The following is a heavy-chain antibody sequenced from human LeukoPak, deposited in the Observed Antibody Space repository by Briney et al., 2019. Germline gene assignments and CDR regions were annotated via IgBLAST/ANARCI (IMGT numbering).Heavy chain of an antibody. J-gene: IGHJ6*02. D-gene: IGHD2-15*01. CDR1: GFTFSSYA. Sequence: PGGSLRLSCAASGFTFSSYAMHWVRQAPGKGLEWVAVISYDGSNKYYADSVKGRFTISRDSAKNSLYLQMNSLRAEDTALYYCAGRCSVTRCHFSSYGMDVWGQGTTVTVSS. CDR2: ISYDGSNK. CDR3: AGRCSVTRCHFSSYGMDV. V-gene: IGHV3-30-3*01.